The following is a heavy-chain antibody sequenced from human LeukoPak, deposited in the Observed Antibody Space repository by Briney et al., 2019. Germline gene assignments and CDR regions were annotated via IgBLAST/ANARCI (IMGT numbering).Heavy chain of an antibody. J-gene: IGHJ5*02. CDR3: ARDRTMPSGFDP. V-gene: IGHV3-21*01. CDR2: ISSSSSYI. Sequence: KTGGSLRLSCAASGFTFSSYSMNWVRQAPGKGLEWFSSISSSSSYIYYPDSVKGRFTISRDNAKNSLYLQMNSLRAEDTAVYYCARDRTMPSGFDPWGQGTLVTVSS. CDR1: GFTFSSYS. D-gene: IGHD2-2*01.